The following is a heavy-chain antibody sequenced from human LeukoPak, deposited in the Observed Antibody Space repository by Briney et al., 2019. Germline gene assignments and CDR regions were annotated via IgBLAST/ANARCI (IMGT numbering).Heavy chain of an antibody. CDR1: GYSISSGYY. Sequence: SETLSLTCAVSGYSISSGYYWGWSRQPPGKGREGIGSIYHSGSTYYNPSLKSRVTISVDTSKKQFCLKLSTVTAADTAVCYCARRDGRYYYYYMLVWGERTTVTVSS. J-gene: IGHJ6*03. CDR2: IYHSGST. D-gene: IGHD5-24*01. V-gene: IGHV4-38-2*01. CDR3: ARRDGRYYYYYMLV.